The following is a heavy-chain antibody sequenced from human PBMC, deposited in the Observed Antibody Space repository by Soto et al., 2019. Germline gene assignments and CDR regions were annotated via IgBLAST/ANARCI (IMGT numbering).Heavy chain of an antibody. CDR3: VRDGKKTLRDWFDP. Sequence: SETLSLTCTVSGASISGFYWSWIRKSAGKGLEWIGRIYATGTTDYNPSLKSRVMMSVDTSKKQFSLKLRSVTAADTAVYYCVRDGKKTLRDWFDPWGQGISVTVSS. CDR1: GASISGFY. D-gene: IGHD1-1*01. V-gene: IGHV4-4*07. CDR2: IYATGTT. J-gene: IGHJ5*02.